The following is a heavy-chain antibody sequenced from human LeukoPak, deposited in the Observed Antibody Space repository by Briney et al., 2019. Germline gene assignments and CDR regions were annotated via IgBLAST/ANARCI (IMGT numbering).Heavy chain of an antibody. Sequence: PSETLSLTCAVSGYSISSCYYWGWIRQPPGKGLEWIGSIYHSGSTYYNPSLKSRVTISVDTSKNQFSLKLSSVTAADTAVYYCALVPAAILDAFDIWGQGTMVTVSS. CDR3: ALVPAAILDAFDI. CDR1: GYSISSCYY. D-gene: IGHD2-2*01. J-gene: IGHJ3*02. V-gene: IGHV4-38-2*01. CDR2: IYHSGST.